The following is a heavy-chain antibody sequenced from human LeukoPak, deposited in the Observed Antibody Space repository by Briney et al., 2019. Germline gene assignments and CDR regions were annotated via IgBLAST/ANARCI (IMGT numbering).Heavy chain of an antibody. D-gene: IGHD3-22*01. V-gene: IGHV1-69*01. CDR1: GGTFSSYA. J-gene: IGHJ5*02. Sequence: SVTVSFKASGGTFSSYAICWVRQAPGQGLEWMGGIIPIFGTANYPQKFQGRVTITADESTSTAYMELSSLRSEDTAVYYCARKTNYYDSSGYYYWFDPWGQGTLVTVSS. CDR3: ARKTNYYDSSGYYYWFDP. CDR2: IIPIFGTA.